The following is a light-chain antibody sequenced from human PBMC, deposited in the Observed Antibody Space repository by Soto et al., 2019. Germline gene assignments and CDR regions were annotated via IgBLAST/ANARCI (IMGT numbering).Light chain of an antibody. Sequence: EIVLTQSPGTLSLSPGERATLSCTASQSVSSSYLAWYQQKPGQAPRLLIYGASSRATGIPDRFSGSGSGTEFFLTISSLQSEDFAMYYCQPYNTWLGTFGGGTKVDIK. J-gene: IGKJ4*01. V-gene: IGKV3-20*01. CDR3: QPYNTWLGT. CDR1: QSVSSSY. CDR2: GAS.